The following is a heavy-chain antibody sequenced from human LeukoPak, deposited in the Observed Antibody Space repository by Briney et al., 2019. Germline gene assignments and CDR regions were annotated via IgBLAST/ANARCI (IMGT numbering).Heavy chain of an antibody. CDR2: ISYDGSNK. J-gene: IGHJ4*02. Sequence: GGSLRLSCAASGFTFSSYAMHWVRQAPGKGMEWVAVISYDGSNKYYADSVKGRFTISRDNSKNTLYLQMNSLRAEDTAVYYCASGSPHEYYFDYWGQGTLVTVSS. CDR1: GFTFSSYA. CDR3: ASGSPHEYYFDY. D-gene: IGHD1-26*01. V-gene: IGHV3-30-3*01.